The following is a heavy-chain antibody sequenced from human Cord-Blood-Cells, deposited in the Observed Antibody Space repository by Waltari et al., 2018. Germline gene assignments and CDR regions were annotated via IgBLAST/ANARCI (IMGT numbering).Heavy chain of an antibody. J-gene: IGHJ4*02. CDR3: ARRSRSGSYFDY. Sequence: QLQLQESGPGLVKPSETLSLTCTVSGGSISSSSYYWGWIRQPPGKGLEWIGSNYYSGSTYYNPSLKSRVTISVDTSKNQFSLKLSSVTAADTAVYYCARRSRSGSYFDYWGQGTLVTVSS. D-gene: IGHD1-26*01. V-gene: IGHV4-39*01. CDR1: GGSISSSSYY. CDR2: NYYSGST.